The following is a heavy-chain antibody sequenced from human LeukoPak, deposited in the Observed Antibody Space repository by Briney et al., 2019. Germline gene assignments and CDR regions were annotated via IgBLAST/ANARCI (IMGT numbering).Heavy chain of an antibody. D-gene: IGHD3-22*01. CDR1: GYTFTGYY. Sequence: GASVKVSCEASGYTFTGYYMHWVRQAPGQGLEWMGRINPNSGGTNYAQKFQGRVTMTRDTSISTAYMELSRLRSDDTAVYYCARDGYYDSSGYWWGQGTLVTVSS. CDR3: ARDGYYDSSGYW. CDR2: INPNSGGT. J-gene: IGHJ4*02. V-gene: IGHV1-2*06.